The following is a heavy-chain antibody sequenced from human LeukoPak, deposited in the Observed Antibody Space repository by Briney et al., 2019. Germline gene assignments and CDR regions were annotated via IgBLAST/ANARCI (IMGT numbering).Heavy chain of an antibody. CDR1: GNYW. D-gene: IGHD3-16*01. CDR3: ARGGGLDV. V-gene: IGHV3-7*03. CDR2: INHNGNVN. Sequence: GGSLRLSCAASGNYWMNWARQAPGKGLEWVASINHNGNVNYYVDSVKGRFTISRDNAKNSLYLQMSNLRAEDTAVYFCARGGGLDVWGQGATVTVSS. J-gene: IGHJ6*02.